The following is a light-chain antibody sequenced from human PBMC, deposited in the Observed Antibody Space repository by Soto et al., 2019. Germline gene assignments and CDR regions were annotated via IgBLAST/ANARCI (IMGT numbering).Light chain of an antibody. V-gene: IGKV1-39*01. CDR2: AAS. CDR3: QQSYSTPRT. Sequence: DVEMIKNPSSLSASVGDRVTITCRASQSISSYLNWYEQKPGKAPKLLIYAASSLQSGVPSRFSGSGSGTDFTLTISSLQPEDFATYYCQQSYSTPRTFGQGTKVDIK. CDR1: QSISSY. J-gene: IGKJ1*01.